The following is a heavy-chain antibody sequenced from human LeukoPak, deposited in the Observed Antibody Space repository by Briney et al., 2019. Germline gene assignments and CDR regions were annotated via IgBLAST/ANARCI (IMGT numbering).Heavy chain of an antibody. Sequence: GASVKVSCKTSGYTFSDYYIHWVRQAPGQGLEWMGWINPSHGGTYYAQKFQGRVTVTRDTSISTAYMEPNRLRSDDTAVYFCAREGPDFYYYMDVWGKGTTITVSS. V-gene: IGHV1-2*02. J-gene: IGHJ6*03. CDR2: INPSHGGT. D-gene: IGHD2-21*02. CDR3: AREGPDFYYYMDV. CDR1: GYTFSDYY.